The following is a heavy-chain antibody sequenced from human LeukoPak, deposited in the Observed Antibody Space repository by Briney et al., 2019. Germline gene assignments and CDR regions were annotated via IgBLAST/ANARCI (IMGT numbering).Heavy chain of an antibody. D-gene: IGHD5-24*01. Sequence: GGSLRLSCAASGNYWMHWVRQAPGKGLVWVSHINSDGSWTGYADSVKGRFTISKDNAKNTVYLQMNSLRAEDTAVYYCATEMATTLDYWGQGTLVTVSS. J-gene: IGHJ4*02. CDR2: INSDGSWT. V-gene: IGHV3-74*01. CDR1: GNYW. CDR3: ATEMATTLDY.